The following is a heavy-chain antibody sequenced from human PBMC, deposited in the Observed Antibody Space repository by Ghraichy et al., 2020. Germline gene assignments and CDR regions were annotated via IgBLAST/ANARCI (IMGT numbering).Heavy chain of an antibody. CDR1: GFTFSSYG. CDR2: ILNDGNK. D-gene: IGHD3-22*01. Sequence: GGSLRLSCAASGFTFSSYGMHWVRQAPGKGLEWVAVILNDGNKYYTDSVKGRFTISRDNSKNTLYLQMNSLRSEDTAVYYCAKVLDSSGEDYWSQGTLVTVFS. CDR3: AKVLDSSGEDY. V-gene: IGHV3-30*18. J-gene: IGHJ4*02.